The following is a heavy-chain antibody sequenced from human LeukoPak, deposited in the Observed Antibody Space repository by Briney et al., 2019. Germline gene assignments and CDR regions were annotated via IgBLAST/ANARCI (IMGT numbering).Heavy chain of an antibody. V-gene: IGHV3-21*05. CDR1: GFTFSSYS. D-gene: IGHD1-1*01. Sequence: GGSLRLSCAASGFTFSSYSMNWVRQAPGKGLEWVSYISRTNEIHDADSVKGRFTISRDDAKNSLYLQMNSLRVDDTAVYYCARDDNWAFDHWGQGTLVTVSS. CDR2: ISRTNEI. J-gene: IGHJ4*02. CDR3: ARDDNWAFDH.